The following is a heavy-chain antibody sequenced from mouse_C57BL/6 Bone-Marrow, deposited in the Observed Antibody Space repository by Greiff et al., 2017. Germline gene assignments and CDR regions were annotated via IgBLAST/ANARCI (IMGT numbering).Heavy chain of an antibody. CDR2: ISDGGSYT. Sequence: VQLKESGGGLVKPGGSLKLSCAASGFTFSSYAMSWVRQTPEKRLEWVATISDGGSYTYYPDNVKGRFTIARDNAKNNLYLQMSHLKSEDTAMYYCARGPGAMDYWGQGTSVTVSS. J-gene: IGHJ4*01. V-gene: IGHV5-4*01. CDR3: ARGPGAMDY. CDR1: GFTFSSYA.